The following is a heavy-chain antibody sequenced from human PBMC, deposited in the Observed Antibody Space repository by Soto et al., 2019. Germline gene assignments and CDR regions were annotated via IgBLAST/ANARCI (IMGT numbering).Heavy chain of an antibody. CDR1: GGTISSYA. Sequence: VQLVQSGAEVKKPGSSVKVSCSASGGTISSYAITWVRQAPGQGLEWMGGFIPIIGTTNYAQKFQGRVTITADESTSTSYMEVSSLRSEDTAVYYCASLVVLEDSTGDWIDPWGQGTLVTVSS. D-gene: IGHD7-27*01. J-gene: IGHJ5*02. CDR3: ASLVVLEDSTGDWIDP. CDR2: FIPIIGTT. V-gene: IGHV1-69*01.